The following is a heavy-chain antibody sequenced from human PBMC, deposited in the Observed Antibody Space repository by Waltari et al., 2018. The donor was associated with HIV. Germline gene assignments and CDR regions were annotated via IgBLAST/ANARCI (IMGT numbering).Heavy chain of an antibody. J-gene: IGHJ6*02. CDR2: ISSGGGTI. D-gene: IGHD1-26*01. V-gene: IGHV3-11*01. CDR3: VRHSGSYYRYDGMDV. Sequence: QVQLVDSGGGLVKPGGSLRLSCADSGFTFTDFYISWIRQAPGKGLEWVSTISSGGGTISYADSVKGRFIISRDNPKKSIYLQMNSLTAEDTAVYYCVRHSGSYYRYDGMDVWGQGTTVTVSS. CDR1: GFTFTDFY.